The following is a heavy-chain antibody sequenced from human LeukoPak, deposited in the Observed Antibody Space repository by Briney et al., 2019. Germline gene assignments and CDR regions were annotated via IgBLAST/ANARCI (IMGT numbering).Heavy chain of an antibody. J-gene: IGHJ4*02. CDR1: GFTLSSYA. CDR2: ISGSGDTT. D-gene: IGHD3-9*01. CDR3: ARVQSYYDILTGYSEAYYFDY. Sequence: GGSLRLSCAASGFTLSSYAMTWVRQAPGKGLEWVSGISGSGDTTYYGDFVKGRFTISRDNAKNSLYLQMNSLRAEDTAVYYCARVQSYYDILTGYSEAYYFDYWGQGTLVTVSS. V-gene: IGHV3-23*01.